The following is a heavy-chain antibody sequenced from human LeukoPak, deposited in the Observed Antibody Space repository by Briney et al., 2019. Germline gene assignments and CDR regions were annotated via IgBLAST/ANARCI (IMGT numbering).Heavy chain of an antibody. V-gene: IGHV1-69*06. CDR3: VSALGSGSYDG. J-gene: IGHJ4*02. D-gene: IGHD1-26*01. Sequence: SVKVSCKASGGAFSSYAISWVRQAPGQGLEWMGGIIPIFGTANYAQKFQGRVTITADKSTSTAYMELSSLRSGDTAVYYCVSALGSGSYDGWGQGTLVTVSS. CDR2: IIPIFGTA. CDR1: GGAFSSYA.